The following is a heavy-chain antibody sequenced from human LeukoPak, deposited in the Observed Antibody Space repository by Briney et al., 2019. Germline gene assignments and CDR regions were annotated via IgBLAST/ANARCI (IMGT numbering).Heavy chain of an antibody. CDR3: ARGNILTGYCFDF. Sequence: TSSETLSLTCAVYGGSITGYYWSWIRQTPGRGLEWVGEIHYTGATSYNPSLKSRATIPTDTSKNQFSLRLSSVTAADTAVYYCARGNILTGYCFDFWGQGALVTVSS. CDR1: GGSITGYY. J-gene: IGHJ4*02. D-gene: IGHD3-9*01. V-gene: IGHV4-34*01. CDR2: IHYTGAT.